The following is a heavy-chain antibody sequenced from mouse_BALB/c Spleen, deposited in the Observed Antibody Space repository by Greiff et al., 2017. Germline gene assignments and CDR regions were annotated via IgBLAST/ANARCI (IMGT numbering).Heavy chain of an antibody. CDR1: GYTFTSYT. Sequence: VQLQQSGAELARPGASVKMSCKASGYTFTSYTMHWVKQRPGQGLEWIGYINPSSGYTNYNQKFKDKATLTADKSSSTAYMQLSSLTSEDSAVYYCARGGLGRYYFDYWGQGTTLTVSS. J-gene: IGHJ2*01. V-gene: IGHV1-4*01. CDR2: INPSSGYT. CDR3: ARGGLGRYYFDY. D-gene: IGHD4-1*01.